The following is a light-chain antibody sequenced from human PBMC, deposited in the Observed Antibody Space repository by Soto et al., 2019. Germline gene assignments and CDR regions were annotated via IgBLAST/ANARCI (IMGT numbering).Light chain of an antibody. V-gene: IGLV2-14*01. Sequence: QSVLTQPASVSGSPGQSISISCTGTSSDVGGYNYVSWYQQHPGKAPKLMIYDVSDRPSGVSNRFSGSKSGNTASLTISGLQAEDEADYYCGSYTTSTAPGLFGTGTKATVL. J-gene: IGLJ1*01. CDR3: GSYTTSTAPGL. CDR2: DVS. CDR1: SSDVGGYNY.